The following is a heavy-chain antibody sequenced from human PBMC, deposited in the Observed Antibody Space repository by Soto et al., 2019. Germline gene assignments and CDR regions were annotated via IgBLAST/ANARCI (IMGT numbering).Heavy chain of an antibody. Sequence: NPSETLSLTCTVSGGSISSGDYYWSWIRQPPGKGLEWIGYIYYSGSTYYNPSLKSRVTISVDTSKNQFSLKLSSVTAAGTAVYYCASFLTFYGRMDVWGQGTTVTVSS. CDR2: IYYSGST. J-gene: IGHJ6*02. D-gene: IGHD4-17*01. CDR3: ASFLTFYGRMDV. CDR1: GGSISSGDYY. V-gene: IGHV4-30-4*01.